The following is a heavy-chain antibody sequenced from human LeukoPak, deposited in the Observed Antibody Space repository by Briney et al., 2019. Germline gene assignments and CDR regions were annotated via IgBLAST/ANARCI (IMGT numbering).Heavy chain of an antibody. V-gene: IGHV4-59*08. D-gene: IGHD6-6*01. CDR1: GGSISSYY. CDR3: ARQAPVVAPFDY. J-gene: IGHJ4*02. CDR2: IYYSGST. Sequence: SETLSLTCTVSGGSISSYYWSWIRQPPGKGLEWIGYIYYSGSTNFNPSLKSRVTISVDTSKNQFPLKLSSVTAADTAVYYCARQAPVVAPFDYWRQGTLVTVSS.